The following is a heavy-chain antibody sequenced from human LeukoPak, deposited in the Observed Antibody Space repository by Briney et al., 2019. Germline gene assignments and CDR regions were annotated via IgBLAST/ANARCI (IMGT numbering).Heavy chain of an antibody. CDR2: VRYTGSST. J-gene: IGHJ4*02. Sequence: GGSLRLSCAASGFTFSGFGMHWVRQAPGKGLEWVAFVRYTGSSTYYVDSVKGRFTISRDNSKSTLYLQMNSLRPEDTAVYYCAKDGHNDWLYYFDYWGQGTLVTVSS. D-gene: IGHD3-9*01. V-gene: IGHV3-30*02. CDR3: AKDGHNDWLYYFDY. CDR1: GFTFSGFG.